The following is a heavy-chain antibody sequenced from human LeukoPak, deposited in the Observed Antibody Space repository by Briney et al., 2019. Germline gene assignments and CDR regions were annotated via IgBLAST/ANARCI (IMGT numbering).Heavy chain of an antibody. J-gene: IGHJ4*02. CDR2: INSDGSST. CDR1: GFTFSTYW. D-gene: IGHD6-13*01. Sequence: GESLKISCAASGFTFSTYWMNWVRQPPGKGLVWVSRINSDGSSTTYADSVMGRFTISRDNAKNSLYLQMNSLRAEDTAMYYCARDSSWHVPVPENPVAFDYWGQGTLVTVSS. CDR3: ARDSSWHVPVPENPVAFDY. V-gene: IGHV3-74*01.